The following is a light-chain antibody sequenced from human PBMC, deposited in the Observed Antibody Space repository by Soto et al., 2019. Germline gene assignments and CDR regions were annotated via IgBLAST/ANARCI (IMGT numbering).Light chain of an antibody. Sequence: CVRTQPASVFGRPGQSITLSCTGTSIDVGGFNLGSWYQQPPGKAPTLMIYDVSHRPSGVSNRFSGSKSGNTASLTISGLQAEYEGDYYCRSYTTSRTIVFGTGT. J-gene: IGLJ1*01. CDR1: SIDVGGFNL. V-gene: IGLV2-14*01. CDR3: RSYTTSRTIV. CDR2: DVS.